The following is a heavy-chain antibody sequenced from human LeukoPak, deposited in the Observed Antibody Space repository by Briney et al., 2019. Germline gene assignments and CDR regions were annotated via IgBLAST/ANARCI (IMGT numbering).Heavy chain of an antibody. Sequence: PSETLSLTCTVSGGSISTYYWNWIRQPAGKGLEWIGRIYTSGSTNYNPSLKSRVIISIDTSKNQFSLRLSSVTAADTAVYYCARENDRYGRIDYWGQGTQVTVSS. D-gene: IGHD5-18*01. CDR3: ARENDRYGRIDY. CDR1: GGSISTYY. CDR2: IYTSGST. J-gene: IGHJ4*02. V-gene: IGHV4-4*07.